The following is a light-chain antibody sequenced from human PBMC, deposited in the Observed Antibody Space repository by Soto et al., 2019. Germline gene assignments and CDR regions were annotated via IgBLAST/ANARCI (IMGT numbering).Light chain of an antibody. CDR1: SSDVGAYNL. CDR3: TSYEGGGKYV. J-gene: IGLJ1*01. V-gene: IGLV2-14*03. Sequence: QSALTQPASVSGSPGQSVTISCTGTSSDVGAYNLVSWYQQYPGKAPKLMIYDVSNRPSGVSNRFSGSKSGNTASLTISGLQAEDEADYYCCTSYEGGGKYVFGTGTKVTVL. CDR2: DVS.